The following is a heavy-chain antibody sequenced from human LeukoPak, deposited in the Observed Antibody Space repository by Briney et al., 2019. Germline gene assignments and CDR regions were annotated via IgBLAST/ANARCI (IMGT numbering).Heavy chain of an antibody. CDR2: ISWNSGSI. CDR1: GFIFRNYW. J-gene: IGHJ4*02. Sequence: SGGSLRLSCAASGFIFRNYWMHWVRQPPGKGLEWVSGISWNSGSIDYADSVKGRFTISRDNAKNSLYLQMNSLRVEDTAFYYCAKDNRRHYTSGPNPDSLHWGQGALVTVSS. V-gene: IGHV3-9*01. CDR3: AKDNRRHYTSGPNPDSLH. D-gene: IGHD6-19*01.